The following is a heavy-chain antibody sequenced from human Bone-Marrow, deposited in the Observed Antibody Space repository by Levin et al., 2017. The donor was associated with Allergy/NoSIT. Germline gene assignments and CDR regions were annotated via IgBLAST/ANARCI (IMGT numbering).Heavy chain of an antibody. D-gene: IGHD3-9*01. CDR1: GFSVSSNY. V-gene: IGHV3-53*01. CDR2: IYSGGST. Sequence: GESLKISCAASGFSVSSNYMSWVRQAPGKGLEWVSVIYSGGSTNYADSVKGRFTISRDNSKNTLYLQMNSLRAEDTAVYYCVRSPSTGYWGQGTLVTVSS. J-gene: IGHJ4*02. CDR3: VRSPSTGY.